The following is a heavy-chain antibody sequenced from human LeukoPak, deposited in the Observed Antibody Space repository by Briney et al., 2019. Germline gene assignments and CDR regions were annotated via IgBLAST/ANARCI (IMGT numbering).Heavy chain of an antibody. CDR1: GGSFSGYY. Sequence: ETLSLTCAVYGGSFSGYYWSWVRQAPGKGLEWVSAISGSGGSTYYADSVKGRFTISRDNSKNTLYLQMNSLRAEDTAVYYCAKEPYGDYVYGYFQHWGQGTLVTVSS. D-gene: IGHD4-17*01. CDR2: ISGSGGST. CDR3: AKEPYGDYVYGYFQH. V-gene: IGHV3-23*01. J-gene: IGHJ1*01.